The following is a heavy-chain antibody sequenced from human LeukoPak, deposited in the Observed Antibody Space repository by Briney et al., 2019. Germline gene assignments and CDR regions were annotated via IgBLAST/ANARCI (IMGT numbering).Heavy chain of an antibody. CDR1: EFTVSSNY. CDR3: AGRGWYGDPPGF. Sequence: GGSLRLSCAASEFTVSSNYMSWVRQAPGKGLEWVSVIYSGGITYYADSVRGRFTISRDNSKNTLYLQMNSLRAEDTAVYYCAGRGWYGDPPGFWGQGTLGTVSS. V-gene: IGHV3-53*01. CDR2: IYSGGIT. J-gene: IGHJ4*02. D-gene: IGHD6-19*01.